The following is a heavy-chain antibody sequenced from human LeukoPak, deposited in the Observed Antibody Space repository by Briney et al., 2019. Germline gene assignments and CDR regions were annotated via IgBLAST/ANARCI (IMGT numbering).Heavy chain of an antibody. CDR1: GFTFSTYG. CDR2: IKSKTDGGTT. CDR3: TTDPYYYYYGMDV. Sequence: GGSLRLSCAASGFTFSTYGMSWVRQAPGKGLEWVGRIKSKTDGGTTDYTAPVKGRFTISRDDSKNTLYLQMNSLKTEDTAVYYCTTDPYYYYYGMDVWGQGTTVTVSS. J-gene: IGHJ6*02. V-gene: IGHV3-15*01.